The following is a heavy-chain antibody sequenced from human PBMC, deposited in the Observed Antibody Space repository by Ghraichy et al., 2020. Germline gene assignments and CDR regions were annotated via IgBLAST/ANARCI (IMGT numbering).Heavy chain of an antibody. CDR3: AGGALAATPDS. D-gene: IGHD6-13*01. CDR1: GNTFRTYA. CDR2: ISSDGNNK. Sequence: GESLNISCAASGNTFRTYAMHWVRQAPGKGLEWLTCISSDGNNKYYADSVKGRFTISRDNFKNTLYVQMNGLRAEDTAVYYCAGGALAATPDSWGPGTLVTVSS. J-gene: IGHJ4*02. V-gene: IGHV3-30*04.